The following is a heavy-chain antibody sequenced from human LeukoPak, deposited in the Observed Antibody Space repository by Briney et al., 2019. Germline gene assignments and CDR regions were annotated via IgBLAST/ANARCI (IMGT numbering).Heavy chain of an antibody. CDR2: IIPILGIA. V-gene: IGHV1-69*04. Sequence: SVKVSCKASGGTFSSYAISWVRQAPGQGLEWMGRIIPILGIANYAQKFQGRVTITADKSTSTAYMELSSLRSADTAVYYCARDPGSGYGMDVWGQGTTVTVSS. CDR1: GGTFSSYA. J-gene: IGHJ6*02. CDR3: ARDPGSGYGMDV. D-gene: IGHD6-19*01.